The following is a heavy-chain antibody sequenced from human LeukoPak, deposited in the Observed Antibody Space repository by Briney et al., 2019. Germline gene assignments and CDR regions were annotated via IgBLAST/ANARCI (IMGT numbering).Heavy chain of an antibody. CDR1: GGSISSYY. J-gene: IGHJ4*02. CDR2: IYYSGST. Sequence: SETLSLTCTVSGGSISSYYWSWIRQPPGKGLEWIGYIYYSGSTNYNPSLQSRVTISVDTSKTQFSLKLRSVTAADTAVYYCARAGRDGYNYFDYWGQGTQVTVSS. D-gene: IGHD5-24*01. CDR3: ARAGRDGYNYFDY. V-gene: IGHV4-59*01.